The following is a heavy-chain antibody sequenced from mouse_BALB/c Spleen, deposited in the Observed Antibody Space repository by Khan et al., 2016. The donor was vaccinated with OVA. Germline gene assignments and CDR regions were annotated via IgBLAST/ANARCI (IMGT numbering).Heavy chain of an antibody. V-gene: IGHV1-7*01. CDR3: ASYGSIAAWFGY. CDR1: GYTFTTYW. Sequence: QVQLKQSGAELAKPGASVKMSCKASGYTFTTYWMHWIKQRPGQGLEWIGYINPSTGYSEYNQTFKDKATLTGDKSSSTAYLQLSSLRSEASAVYYCASYGSIAAWFGYWGQGTLLTVSA. CDR2: INPSTGYS. J-gene: IGHJ3*01. D-gene: IGHD1-1*01.